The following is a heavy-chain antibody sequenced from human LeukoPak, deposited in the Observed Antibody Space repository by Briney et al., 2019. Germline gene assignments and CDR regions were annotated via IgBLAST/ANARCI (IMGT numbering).Heavy chain of an antibody. CDR2: IYYSGST. V-gene: IGHV4-59*01. Sequence: PSETLSLTCTVSGGSISSYYWSWIRQPPGKGLEWIGYIYYSGSTNYNPSLKSRVTISVDTSKNQFSLKLSSVTAADTAVYYCARIDYDFWSGYYSVDAFDIWGQGTMVTVYS. D-gene: IGHD3-3*01. CDR1: GGSISSYY. CDR3: ARIDYDFWSGYYSVDAFDI. J-gene: IGHJ3*02.